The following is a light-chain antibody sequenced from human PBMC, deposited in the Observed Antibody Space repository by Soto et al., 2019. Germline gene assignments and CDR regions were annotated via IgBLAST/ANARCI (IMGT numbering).Light chain of an antibody. CDR2: YPN. Sequence: QSVLTQPPSVSGTPGQTVTISCSGSSSDIGTSSVNWFRQLPGTAPKLLIYYPNQRPSGVPDRFSGSQSGTSASLAISGLQSEDEADYYCAAWNDRLNGWVFGGGTKLTVL. V-gene: IGLV1-44*01. J-gene: IGLJ3*02. CDR3: AAWNDRLNGWV. CDR1: SSDIGTSS.